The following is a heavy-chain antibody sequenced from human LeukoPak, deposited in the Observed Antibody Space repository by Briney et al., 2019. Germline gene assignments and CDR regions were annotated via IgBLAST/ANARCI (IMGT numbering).Heavy chain of an antibody. V-gene: IGHV3-64*01. CDR1: GFTFSIYA. CDR2: ISSNGGST. Sequence: GGSLRVSCAASGFTFSIYAMHWGRQAPGKGLEYVSAISSNGGSTYYANSVKGRFTISRDNSKNTLYLQMGSLRAEDMAVYYCVRGTGYCSGGSCYSGIVYWGQGTLVTVSS. CDR3: VRGTGYCSGGSCYSGIVY. J-gene: IGHJ4*02. D-gene: IGHD2-15*01.